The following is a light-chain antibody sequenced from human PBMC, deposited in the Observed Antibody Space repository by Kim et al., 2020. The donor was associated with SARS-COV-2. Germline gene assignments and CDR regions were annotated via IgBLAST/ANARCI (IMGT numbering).Light chain of an antibody. CDR1: QSISNW. V-gene: IGKV1-5*03. J-gene: IGKJ2*01. CDR3: QQYHNYPVT. Sequence: SASEGDRVTISCRASQSISNWLAWYQQKPGKAPKLLIFKSSTLQSGVPSRFSGSGSGTEYTLTINSLQPDDFATYYCQQYHNYPVTFGQGTKLEI. CDR2: KSS.